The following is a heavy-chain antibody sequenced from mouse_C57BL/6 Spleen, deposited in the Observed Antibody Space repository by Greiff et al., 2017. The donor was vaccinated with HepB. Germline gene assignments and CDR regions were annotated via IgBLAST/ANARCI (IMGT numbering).Heavy chain of an antibody. CDR2: ISYSGST. D-gene: IGHD3-2*02. CDR3: ARASSGPAWFAY. J-gene: IGHJ3*01. V-gene: IGHV3-1*01. CDR1: GYSITSGYD. Sequence: DVKLQESGPGMVKPSQSLSLTCTVTGYSITSGYDWHWIRHFPGNKLEWMGYISYSGSTNYNPSLKSRISITHDTSKNHFFLKLNSVTTEDTATYYCARASSGPAWFAYWGQGTLVTVSA.